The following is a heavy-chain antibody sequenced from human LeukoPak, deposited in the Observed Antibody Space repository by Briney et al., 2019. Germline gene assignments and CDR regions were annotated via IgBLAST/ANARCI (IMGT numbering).Heavy chain of an antibody. CDR3: ARAVGTSRNFFDY. J-gene: IGHJ4*02. Sequence: PGGSLRLSCAASGFTFSSYGMHWVRQAPGKGLEWVAFIRYDGRNKYYADSVKGRFTISRDNSKNTLYLQMNSLRAEDTAVYYCARAVGTSRNFFDYWGQGTLVTVSS. D-gene: IGHD4-23*01. CDR2: IRYDGRNK. V-gene: IGHV3-30*02. CDR1: GFTFSSYG.